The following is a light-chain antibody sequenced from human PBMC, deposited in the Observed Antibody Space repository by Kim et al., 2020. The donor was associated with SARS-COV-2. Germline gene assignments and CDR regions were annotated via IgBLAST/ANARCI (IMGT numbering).Light chain of an antibody. Sequence: APLPWAGNSNHVRSQSASWLQQHQRQPPKLLSYTNNARPSGISERLSASRSGNSASLTITVLPPEDEADYYCSAWDSSLSVWVFGGGAQLTVL. V-gene: IGLV10-54*01. CDR3: SAWDSSLSVWV. CDR2: TNN. CDR1: SNHVRSQS. J-gene: IGLJ3*02.